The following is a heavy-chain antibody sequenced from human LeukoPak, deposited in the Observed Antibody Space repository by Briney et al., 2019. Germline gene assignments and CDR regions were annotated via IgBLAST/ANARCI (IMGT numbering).Heavy chain of an antibody. Sequence: GGSLRLSCAASGFTFSDYYMSWIRQAPGKGLEWVSYISSSGSTIYYADSVKGRFTISRDNVKNSLYLQMNSLRAEDTAVYYCARDEAGYSYIFDYWGQGTLVTVSS. D-gene: IGHD5-18*01. CDR2: ISSSGSTI. CDR1: GFTFSDYY. CDR3: ARDEAGYSYIFDY. V-gene: IGHV3-11*01. J-gene: IGHJ4*02.